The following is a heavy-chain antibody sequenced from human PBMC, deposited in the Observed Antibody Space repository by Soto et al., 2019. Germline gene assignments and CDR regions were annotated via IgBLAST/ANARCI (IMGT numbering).Heavy chain of an antibody. CDR3: AMIHSGSYVFDI. CDR2: ISYDGSKK. J-gene: IGHJ3*02. CDR1: GFTFKNYD. V-gene: IGHV3-30*03. D-gene: IGHD1-26*01. Sequence: HPGGSLRLSCTASGFTFKNYDMYWVRQAPGKGLEWVALISYDGSKKYYGDAVKGRFTISRDNSKDTLHLQMSSLKTEDTAVYYCAMIHSGSYVFDISGQGTMVTV.